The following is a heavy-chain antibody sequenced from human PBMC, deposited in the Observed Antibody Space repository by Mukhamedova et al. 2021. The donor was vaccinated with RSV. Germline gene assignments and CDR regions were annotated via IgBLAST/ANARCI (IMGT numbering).Heavy chain of an antibody. CDR2: VSGGGDTT. CDR3: AKGSNWFDA. V-gene: IGHV3-23*01. Sequence: GSAVSGGGDTTYFADSVKGRFTISRDNSKNTLYLQMNSLRDEDRAVYYCAKGSNWFDAWCQGTLVTVSS. J-gene: IGHJ5*02.